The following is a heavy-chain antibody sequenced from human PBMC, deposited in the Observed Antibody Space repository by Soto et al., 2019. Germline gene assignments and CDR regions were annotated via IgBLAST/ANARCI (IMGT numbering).Heavy chain of an antibody. D-gene: IGHD1-7*01. J-gene: IGHJ6*02. V-gene: IGHV1-24*01. CDR2: FDPEDGET. CDR3: ATDQRITGTLAVTNYTYYVMDV. CDR1: GYTLTELS. Sequence: ASVKVSCKVSGYTLTELSMNWVRQAPGKGLEWMGGFDPEDGETIYAQKFQGRVTMTEDTSTDTAYIELSSLRSEDSAVYYCATDQRITGTLAVTNYTYYVMDVWAQGTKVTVSS.